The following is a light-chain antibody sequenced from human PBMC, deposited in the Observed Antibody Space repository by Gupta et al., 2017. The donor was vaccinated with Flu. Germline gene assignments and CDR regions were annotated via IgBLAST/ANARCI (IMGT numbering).Light chain of an antibody. V-gene: IGKV1-5*03. J-gene: IGKJ2*01. CDR2: KAS. CDR1: QSIRDW. Sequence: PSTLAASVGDRVTITCRASQSIRDWLAWYQQKPGKAPHLLIYKASTLESGVPARFSGSGSGTEVTLTISSLQPDDFATYYCQQYDTYTGTFGQGTKLEIK. CDR3: QQYDTYTGT.